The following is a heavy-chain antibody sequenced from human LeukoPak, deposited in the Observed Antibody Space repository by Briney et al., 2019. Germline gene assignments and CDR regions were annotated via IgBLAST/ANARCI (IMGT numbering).Heavy chain of an antibody. CDR1: GYTFTSYY. D-gene: IGHD3-22*01. J-gene: IGHJ6*02. Sequence: ASVKVSCKASGYTFTSYYMHWVRQAPGQGLEWMGIINPSGGSTSYAQKFQGRVTMTRDTSTSTVCMELSSLRSEDTAVYYCASLGGYYDSSGHPDYGMDVWGQGTTVTVSS. CDR2: INPSGGST. CDR3: ASLGGYYDSSGHPDYGMDV. V-gene: IGHV1-46*01.